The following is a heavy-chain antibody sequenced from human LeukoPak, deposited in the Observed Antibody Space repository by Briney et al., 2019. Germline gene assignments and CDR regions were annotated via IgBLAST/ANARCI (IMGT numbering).Heavy chain of an antibody. V-gene: IGHV4-38-2*01. J-gene: IGHJ4*02. Sequence: SETLSLTCAVSGYSISSGYYWGWIRQPPGQGLEWIGSIYHSGDTYYNPSLKSRITISVDTSKNQFSLKLNSVTAADTAVYYCARQGYCSGGTCYRYFDYWGQGALVTVSS. CDR1: GYSISSGYY. CDR2: IYHSGDT. D-gene: IGHD2-15*01. CDR3: ARQGYCSGGTCYRYFDY.